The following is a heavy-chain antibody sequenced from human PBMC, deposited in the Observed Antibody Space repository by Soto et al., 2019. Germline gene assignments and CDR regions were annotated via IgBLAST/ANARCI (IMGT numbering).Heavy chain of an antibody. CDR1: GFTFSSYA. CDR3: AKTTTYNWNYGVDY. D-gene: IGHD1-7*01. CDR2: ISGSGGST. Sequence: EVQLLESGGGLVQPGGSLRLSCAASGFTFSSYAMSWVRQATGKGLEWVSAISGSGGSTYYADSVKGRFTISRDNSKNTLYLQMNSLRAEDTAVYYCAKTTTYNWNYGVDYWGRGTLVTVSS. J-gene: IGHJ4*02. V-gene: IGHV3-23*01.